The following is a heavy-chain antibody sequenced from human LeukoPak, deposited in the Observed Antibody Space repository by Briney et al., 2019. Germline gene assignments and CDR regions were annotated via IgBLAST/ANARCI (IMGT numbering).Heavy chain of an antibody. D-gene: IGHD6-13*01. CDR2: ISAYNGNT. Sequence: ASVKVSCKASGYTFTSYGISWVRQAPGQGLEWMGWISAYNGNTNYAQKLQGRVTMTTDTSTSTAYMELRSLRSDDAAVYYCARDQRAAAGYYYYYYMDVWGKGTTVTVSS. CDR1: GYTFTSYG. J-gene: IGHJ6*03. CDR3: ARDQRAAAGYYYYYYMDV. V-gene: IGHV1-18*01.